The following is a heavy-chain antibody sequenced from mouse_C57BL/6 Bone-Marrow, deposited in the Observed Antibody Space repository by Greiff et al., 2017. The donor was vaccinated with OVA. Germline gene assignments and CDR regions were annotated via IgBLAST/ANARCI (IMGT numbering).Heavy chain of an antibody. Sequence: EVQLQQSGPELVKPGASVKISCKASGYSFTGYYMNWVKQSPEKSLEWIGEINPSTGGTTYNQKFKAKATLTVDKSSSTAYMQLKSLTSEDSAVYYCAKGDYYGSSFFDYWGQGTTLTVSS. CDR3: AKGDYYGSSFFDY. V-gene: IGHV1-42*01. CDR2: INPSTGGT. CDR1: GYSFTGYY. J-gene: IGHJ2*01. D-gene: IGHD1-1*01.